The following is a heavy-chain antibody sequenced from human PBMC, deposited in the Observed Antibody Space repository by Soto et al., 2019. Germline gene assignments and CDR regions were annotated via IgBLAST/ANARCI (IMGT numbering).Heavy chain of an antibody. Sequence: EVQLVESGGGLVQPGGSLRLSCAASGFTFNNYSMNWVRQAPGKGLEWVSYISSTRSAIYYVDSVKGLFTISRYNAKNSLYLQMNSLRDEDTAVYFCARISGSMGYWGPGTLVTVSS. J-gene: IGHJ4*02. CDR3: ARISGSMGY. CDR2: ISSTRSAI. D-gene: IGHD6-19*01. CDR1: GFTFNNYS. V-gene: IGHV3-48*02.